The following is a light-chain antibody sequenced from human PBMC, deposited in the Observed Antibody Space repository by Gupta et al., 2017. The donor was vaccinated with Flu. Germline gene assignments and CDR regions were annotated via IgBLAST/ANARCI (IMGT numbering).Light chain of an antibody. J-gene: IGLJ2*01. Sequence: LGQTARITCGGRNIGNKNVHWYQQKPVQAPVLVIYRDYNRPSGIPERFSGSNSGNTATLTISRAQAGDEADYFCQVGDSSSAVAFGGGTKLTVL. CDR2: RDY. V-gene: IGLV3-9*01. CDR3: QVGDSSSAVA. CDR1: NIGNKN.